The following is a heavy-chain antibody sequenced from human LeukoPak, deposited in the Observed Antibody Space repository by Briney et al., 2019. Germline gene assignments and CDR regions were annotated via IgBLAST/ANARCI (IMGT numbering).Heavy chain of an antibody. V-gene: IGHV3-21*01. CDR2: ISSSSSYI. Sequence: GGSLRLSCAASGFTFSSCSMNWVRQAPGKGLEWVSSISSSSSYIYYADSVKGRLTISRDNAKNSLYLQMNSLRAEDTAVYYCARDRGSYFNYFDYWGQGTLVTVSS. D-gene: IGHD1-26*01. CDR3: ARDRGSYFNYFDY. CDR1: GFTFSSCS. J-gene: IGHJ4*02.